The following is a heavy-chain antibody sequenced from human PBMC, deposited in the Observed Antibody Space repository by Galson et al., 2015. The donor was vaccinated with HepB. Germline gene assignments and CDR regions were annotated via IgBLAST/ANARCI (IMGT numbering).Heavy chain of an antibody. V-gene: IGHV3-30-3*01. CDR1: GFTFSSYA. CDR3: ARDPTYYYDSSGYYYGMDV. Sequence: SLRLSCAASGFTFSSYAMHWVRQAPGKGLEWVAVISYDGSNKYYADSVKGRFTISRDNSKNTLYLQMNSLRAEDTAVYYCARDPTYYYDSSGYYYGMDVWGQGTTVTVSS. J-gene: IGHJ6*02. CDR2: ISYDGSNK. D-gene: IGHD3-22*01.